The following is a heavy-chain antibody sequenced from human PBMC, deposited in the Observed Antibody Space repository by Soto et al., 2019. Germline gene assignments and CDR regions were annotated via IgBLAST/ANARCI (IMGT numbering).Heavy chain of an antibody. CDR2: ISAYNGNT. D-gene: IGHD2-15*01. V-gene: IGHV1-18*01. J-gene: IGHJ5*02. CDR1: GYTFTSYG. CDR3: AREYCSGGSCTTWFDP. Sequence: QVQLVQSGAEVKKPGASVKVSCKASGYTFTSYGISWVRQAPGQGLEWMGWISAYNGNTNYAQKLQGRVTMTTDTSTSTVYMALRSLRSDDTAVYYCAREYCSGGSCTTWFDPWGQGTLVTVS.